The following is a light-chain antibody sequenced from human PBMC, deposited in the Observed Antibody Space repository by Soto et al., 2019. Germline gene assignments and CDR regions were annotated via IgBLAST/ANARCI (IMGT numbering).Light chain of an antibody. CDR3: QHYNSYSEA. J-gene: IGKJ1*01. CDR1: QSVSSN. V-gene: IGKV3-15*01. CDR2: GAS. Sequence: IVMTHSPATLSVSPWQRSTLSCRASQSVSSNLAWYQQKPGQAPRLLIYGASTRATGIPGRFSGSGSGTEFTLTISSLQPDDFATYYCQHYNSYSEAFGQGTKVDI.